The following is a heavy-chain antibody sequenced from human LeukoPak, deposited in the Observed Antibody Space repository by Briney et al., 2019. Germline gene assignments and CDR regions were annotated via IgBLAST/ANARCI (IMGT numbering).Heavy chain of an antibody. CDR2: INPISGDT. D-gene: IGHD4-17*01. Sequence: ASVKVSCKSSGYTFTGYYMHWVRQAPGQELEWMGFINPISGDTNYAQNFQGRVTMTRDTSISAAYMELSSLRSDDTAVYYCTRESRYGDNYFDYWGQGTLVTVSS. J-gene: IGHJ4*02. V-gene: IGHV1-2*02. CDR1: GYTFTGYY. CDR3: TRESRYGDNYFDY.